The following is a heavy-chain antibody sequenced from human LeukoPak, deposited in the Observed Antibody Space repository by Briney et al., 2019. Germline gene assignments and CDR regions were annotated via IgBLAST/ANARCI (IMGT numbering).Heavy chain of an antibody. Sequence: PGGSLRLSCAASGFTFSSYSMNWVRQAPGKGLEWVSYISGGSSTIHYADSVKGRFTISRDNAKNSLYLHMNSLRAEDTAVYYCAREDIVVVPAAMFDCWGQGTLVTVSS. D-gene: IGHD2-2*01. CDR3: AREDIVVVPAAMFDC. J-gene: IGHJ5*01. CDR1: GFTFSSYS. V-gene: IGHV3-48*01. CDR2: ISGGSSTI.